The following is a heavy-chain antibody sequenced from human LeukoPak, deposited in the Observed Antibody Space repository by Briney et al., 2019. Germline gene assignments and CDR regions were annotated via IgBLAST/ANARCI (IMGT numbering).Heavy chain of an antibody. CDR3: ARHPAGYSSGRDY. D-gene: IGHD6-19*01. V-gene: IGHV4-30-4*01. J-gene: IGHJ4*02. Sequence: ASETLSLTCTVSGGSISSGDYYWSWIRQPPGKGLEWIGYIYYSGSTKHNPSLKGRVTISVDTSKNQFSLKLSSVTAADTAVYYCARHPAGYSSGRDYWGQGTLVTVSS. CDR1: GGSISSGDYY. CDR2: IYYSGST.